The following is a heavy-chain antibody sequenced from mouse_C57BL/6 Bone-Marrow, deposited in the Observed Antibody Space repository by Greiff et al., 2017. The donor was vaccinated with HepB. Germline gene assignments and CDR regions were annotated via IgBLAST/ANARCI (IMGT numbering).Heavy chain of an antibody. CDR3: TNYGSSYLYFDY. D-gene: IGHD1-1*01. Sequence: EVQLVESGEGLVKPGGSLKLSCAASGFTFSSYAMSWVRQTPEKRLEWVAYISSGGDYTYYADTVKGRFTISRDNARNTLYLQMSSLKSEDTAMYYCTNYGSSYLYFDYWGQGTTLTVSS. CDR1: GFTFSSYA. CDR2: ISSGGDYT. V-gene: IGHV5-9-1*02. J-gene: IGHJ2*01.